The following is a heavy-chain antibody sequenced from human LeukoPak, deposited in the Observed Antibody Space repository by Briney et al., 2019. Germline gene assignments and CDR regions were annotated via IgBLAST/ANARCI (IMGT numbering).Heavy chain of an antibody. CDR1: GFTFSSYA. J-gene: IGHJ4*02. CDR2: ISGSGGST. Sequence: GGSLRLSCAASGFTFSSYAMSWVRQAPGKGLEWVSAISGSGGSTYYADSVKGRFTISRDNSKNTLYLQMNSLRAEDTAVYYCARGERYPYYFDYWGQGTLVTVSS. V-gene: IGHV3-23*01. D-gene: IGHD1-26*01. CDR3: ARGERYPYYFDY.